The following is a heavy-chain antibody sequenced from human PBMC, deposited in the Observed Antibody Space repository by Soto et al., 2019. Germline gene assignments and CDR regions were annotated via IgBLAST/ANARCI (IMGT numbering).Heavy chain of an antibody. V-gene: IGHV4-39*01. CDR1: GGSISRNNNY. CDR2: LYYTDYT. Sequence: QLQLQQSGPGLVRPSETLSLTCSVSGGSISRNNNYWGWIRQPPGKGLEWIGSLYYTDYTDSNPSLTSRVTISVDTSKNQFSLKRTSVTAADTAVYYCARHLYYDISPGYLRPYHYYGMDVWGQGTTVTVSS. D-gene: IGHD3-9*01. CDR3: ARHLYYDISPGYLRPYHYYGMDV. J-gene: IGHJ6*02.